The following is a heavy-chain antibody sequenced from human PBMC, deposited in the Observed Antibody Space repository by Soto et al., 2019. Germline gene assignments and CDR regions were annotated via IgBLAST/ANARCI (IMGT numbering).Heavy chain of an antibody. CDR3: ARADSGGGYHY. D-gene: IGHD2-15*01. J-gene: IGHJ4*02. Sequence: PGGSLRLSCAASGFIFSNYAMHWVRQAPGKGLEYVSAITSNGGSTYYANSVKGRFSISRDNSKNTLSLQMGSLRAEDMAVYYCARADSGGGYHYWGQGT. CDR2: ITSNGGST. CDR1: GFIFSNYA. V-gene: IGHV3-64*01.